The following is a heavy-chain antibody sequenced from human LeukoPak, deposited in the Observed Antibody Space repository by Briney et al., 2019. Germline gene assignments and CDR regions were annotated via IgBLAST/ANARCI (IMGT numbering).Heavy chain of an antibody. D-gene: IGHD3-10*01. CDR2: IYTSGST. Sequence: SETLSLTCTVSGGSISSYYWSWIRQPAGKGLEWIGRIYTSGSTNYNPSLKSRVTISVDTSKNQFSLKLSSVTAADTAVYYCARVYYGSGRQKKFTHYYYYMDVWGKGTTVTISS. CDR1: GGSISSYY. CDR3: ARVYYGSGRQKKFTHYYYYMDV. J-gene: IGHJ6*03. V-gene: IGHV4-4*07.